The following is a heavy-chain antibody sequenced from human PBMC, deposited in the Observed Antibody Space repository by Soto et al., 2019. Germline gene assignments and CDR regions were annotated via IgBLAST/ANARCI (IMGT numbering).Heavy chain of an antibody. CDR2: ISYDGSDK. J-gene: IGHJ3*02. V-gene: IGHV3-30*03. D-gene: IGHD6-19*01. Sequence: QVQLVESGGGVVQPGRSLRLSCAASGFTLSNYAMYWVRQAPAKGLEWVAAISYDGSDKSYADSVKGRFTISRNNSKNTLYLQLNSLRAEDTAVYYCASRIAMAGPYGAFDIWGQGTMVTVSS. CDR1: GFTLSNYA. CDR3: ASRIAMAGPYGAFDI.